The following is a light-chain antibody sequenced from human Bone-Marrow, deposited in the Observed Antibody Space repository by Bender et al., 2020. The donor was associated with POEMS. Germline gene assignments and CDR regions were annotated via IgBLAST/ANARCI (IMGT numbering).Light chain of an antibody. Sequence: QSALTQPRSVSGSPGQSVTISCTGTLSDIGTYDFVSWFQQHPGKAPKLLISHVTKRPSGVPDRFSGSKSGNMASLTISGLQADDEADYYCCSYGGTYTSIFGSGTKVSVL. CDR2: HVT. CDR3: CSYGGTYTSI. V-gene: IGLV2-11*01. J-gene: IGLJ1*01. CDR1: LSDIGTYDF.